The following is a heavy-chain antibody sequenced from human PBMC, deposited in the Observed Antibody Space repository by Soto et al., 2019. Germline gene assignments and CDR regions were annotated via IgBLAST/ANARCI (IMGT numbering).Heavy chain of an antibody. CDR3: ARRGSGSYYDY. V-gene: IGHV3-23*01. CDR2: ISGSGDST. D-gene: IGHD1-26*01. CDR1: GFTFSSYA. Sequence: EVQLLESGGGLVQPGGSLRLSCAASGFTFSSYAMRWVRQAPGKGLEWVSSISGSGDSTYYADSVKGRFTISRDNSKNTLYLQLNSLRAEETVVYYCARRGSGSYYDYWGQGTLVTVSS. J-gene: IGHJ4*02.